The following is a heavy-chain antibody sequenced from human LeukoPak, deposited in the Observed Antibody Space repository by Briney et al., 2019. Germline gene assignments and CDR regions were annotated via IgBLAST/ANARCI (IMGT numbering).Heavy chain of an antibody. CDR2: IYYSGST. V-gene: IGHV4-59*01. CDR3: ARLDYYGSGSYRYYYFDY. Sequence: SETLSLTCTVSGGSISSYYWSWIRQPPGKGLEWIGYIYYSGSTNYNPSLKSRVTISVDTSKNQFSLKLSSVTAADTAAYYCARLDYYGSGSYRYYYFDYWGQGTLVTVSS. D-gene: IGHD3-10*01. CDR1: GGSISSYY. J-gene: IGHJ4*02.